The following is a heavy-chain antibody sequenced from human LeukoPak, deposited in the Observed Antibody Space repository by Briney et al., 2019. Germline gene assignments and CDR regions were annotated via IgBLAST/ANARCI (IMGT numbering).Heavy chain of an antibody. J-gene: IGHJ3*02. Sequence: GRPLRLSCAASGFTFSSYGMHWVRQAPGKGLEWVAVISYDGSNKYYADSVKGRLTISRDNSKNTLYLQMNSLRAEDTAVYYCAKDRTYYYGSGSYYNGDAFDIWGQGTMVTVSS. CDR3: AKDRTYYYGSGSYYNGDAFDI. CDR2: ISYDGSNK. V-gene: IGHV3-30*18. D-gene: IGHD3-10*01. CDR1: GFTFSSYG.